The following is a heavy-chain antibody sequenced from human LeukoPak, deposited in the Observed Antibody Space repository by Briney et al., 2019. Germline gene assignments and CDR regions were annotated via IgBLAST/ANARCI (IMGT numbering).Heavy chain of an antibody. CDR2: FDPEDGET. Sequence: ASVKVSCKVSGYTLTELSMHWVRQAPGKGLEWMGGFDPEDGETIYAQKFQGRVTMTEDTSTDTAYMELSSLSSEDTAVYYCATHYDILTGYRYWGQGTLVTVSS. CDR3: ATHYDILTGYRY. J-gene: IGHJ4*02. D-gene: IGHD3-9*01. V-gene: IGHV1-24*01. CDR1: GYTLTELS.